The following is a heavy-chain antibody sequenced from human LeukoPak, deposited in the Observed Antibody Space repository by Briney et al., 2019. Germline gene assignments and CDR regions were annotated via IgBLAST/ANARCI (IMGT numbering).Heavy chain of an antibody. V-gene: IGHV4-4*07. CDR2: IYSSGST. Sequence: SETLSLTCAVPGGSISGYYWSWIRQPAGKGLEWIGRIYSSGSTNYNPSLKSRVTVSLDMSKNQFSLKLTSVTVADTAVYYCARGVTFGAFTALHLDYWGQGTLVTVSS. CDR3: ARGVTFGAFTALHLDY. D-gene: IGHD3-16*01. CDR1: GGSISGYY. J-gene: IGHJ4*02.